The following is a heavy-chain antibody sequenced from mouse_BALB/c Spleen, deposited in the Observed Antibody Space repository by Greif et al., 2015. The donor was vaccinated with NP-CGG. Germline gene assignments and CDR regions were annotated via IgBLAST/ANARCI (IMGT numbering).Heavy chain of an antibody. Sequence: VMLVESGPGLVAPSQSLSITCTASGFSLTGYGVNWVRQPPGKGLEWLGLICAGGSTNYNSALKSRLSIMKDNSKRQVVLRVNSLQTDDTARYYCAGDKVRRSWYLDVWGAEATLTASS. V-gene: IGHV2-6-7*01. CDR3: AGDKVRRSWYLDV. CDR2: ICAGGST. D-gene: IGHD2-14*01. J-gene: IGHJ1*01. CDR1: GFSLTGYG.